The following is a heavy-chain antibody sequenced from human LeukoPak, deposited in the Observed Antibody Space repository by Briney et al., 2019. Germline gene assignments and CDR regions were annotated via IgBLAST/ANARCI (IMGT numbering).Heavy chain of an antibody. Sequence: PSETLSLTCTVSSASGNSNTFYWTSIRQPPGKILERNGNGFYSGSTNYNPSLNSLVTKLLDTSKNQFYLKLSSVTAADTAVYYCATCSVNRTMLPSLMYFDFWGQGTLVTVSS. CDR2: GFYSGST. CDR1: SASGNSNTFY. V-gene: IGHV4-61*01. J-gene: IGHJ4*02. D-gene: IGHD2/OR15-2a*01. CDR3: ATCSVNRTMLPSLMYFDF.